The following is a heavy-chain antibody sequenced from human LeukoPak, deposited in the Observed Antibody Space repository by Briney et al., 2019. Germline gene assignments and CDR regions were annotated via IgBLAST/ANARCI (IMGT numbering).Heavy chain of an antibody. Sequence: ASVKVSCKASGYTFTSYYMHWVRQAPGQGLEWMGIINPSGGSTSYAQKFQGRVTMTRDTSTSTVYMELSSLRSEDTAVYYCARAGDIVVVPAAPAVDPWGQGTLVTVSS. CDR2: INPSGGST. CDR3: ARAGDIVVVPAAPAVDP. CDR1: GYTFTSYY. J-gene: IGHJ5*02. V-gene: IGHV1-46*01. D-gene: IGHD2-2*01.